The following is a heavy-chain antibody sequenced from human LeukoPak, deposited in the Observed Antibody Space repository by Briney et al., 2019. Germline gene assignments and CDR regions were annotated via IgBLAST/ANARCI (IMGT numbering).Heavy chain of an antibody. J-gene: IGHJ3*02. CDR1: GGSFSGYY. CDR2: INHSGST. V-gene: IGHV4-34*01. D-gene: IGHD4-17*01. Sequence: SETLSLTCAVYGGSFSGYYWSWIRQPPGKGLEWIGEINHSGSTNYNPSLKSRVTISVDTSKNQFSLKLSSVTAADTAVYYCARAPPTTVTTFAFDIWGQGTMVTVSS. CDR3: ARAPPTTVTTFAFDI.